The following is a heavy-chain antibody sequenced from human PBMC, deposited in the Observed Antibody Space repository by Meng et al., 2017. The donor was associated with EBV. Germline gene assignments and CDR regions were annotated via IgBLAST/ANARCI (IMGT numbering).Heavy chain of an antibody. V-gene: IGHV2-5*02. CDR3: AHIIAARPFDY. Sequence: QITLKASGPTLVKPTQTLTLTCNFSWFSLSNRGVGVGWIRQPPGKALEWLALIYWDDDRRYSPSLKSRLTITKDTSKNQVVLTMTNMDPVDAATYYCAHIIAARPFDYWGQGTLVTVSS. CDR1: WFSLSNRGVG. CDR2: IYWDDDR. J-gene: IGHJ4*02. D-gene: IGHD6-6*01.